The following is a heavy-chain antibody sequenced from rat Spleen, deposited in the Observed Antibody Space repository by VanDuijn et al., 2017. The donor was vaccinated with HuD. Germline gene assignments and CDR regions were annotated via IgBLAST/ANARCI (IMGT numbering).Heavy chain of an antibody. J-gene: IGHJ2*01. CDR2: ITTGGGNT. CDR1: GFTFSNSA. Sequence: EVQLVESDGGLVQPGRSLKLSCVASGFTFSNSAMAWVRQAPKKGLEWVASITTGGGNTYYRDSVKGRFTISRANSENTVQLQMNSLRSEDTATYYCAVAGYGYWGQGVMVTVSS. D-gene: IGHD1-7*01. CDR3: AVAGYGY. V-gene: IGHV5S13*01.